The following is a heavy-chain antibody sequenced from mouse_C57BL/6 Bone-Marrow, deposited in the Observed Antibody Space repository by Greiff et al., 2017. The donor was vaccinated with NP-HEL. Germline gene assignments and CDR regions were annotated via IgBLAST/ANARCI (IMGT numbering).Heavy chain of an antibody. D-gene: IGHD2-2*01. J-gene: IGHJ2*01. CDR1: GYSITSGYY. Sequence: ESGPGLVKPSQSLSLTCSVTGYSITSGYYWNWIRQFPGNKLEWMGYISYDGSNNYNPSLKNRISITRDTSKNQFFLKLNSVTTEDTATYYCASDGSYFDYWGQGTTLTVSS. V-gene: IGHV3-6*01. CDR2: ISYDGSN. CDR3: ASDGSYFDY.